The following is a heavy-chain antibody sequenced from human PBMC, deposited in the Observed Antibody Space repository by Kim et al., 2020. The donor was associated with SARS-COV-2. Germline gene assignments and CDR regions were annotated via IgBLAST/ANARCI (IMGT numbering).Heavy chain of an antibody. J-gene: IGHJ6*02. CDR1: GGSISSYF. CDR2: IYYSGST. CDR3: ARGYGSGTQGYGMDV. V-gene: IGHV4-59*01. D-gene: IGHD3-10*01. Sequence: SETLSLTCTVSGGSISSYFWSWIRQPPGKGLEWIGYIYYSGSTNYNPSLKSRVTISVDTSKNQFSLKLSSVTAADTAVYYCARGYGSGTQGYGMDVWGQGTTVTVSS.